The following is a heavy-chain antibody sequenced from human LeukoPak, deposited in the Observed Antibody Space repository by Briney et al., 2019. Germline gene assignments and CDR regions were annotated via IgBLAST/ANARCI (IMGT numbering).Heavy chain of an antibody. CDR1: GFTFSSYW. J-gene: IGHJ4*02. V-gene: IGHV3-7*03. D-gene: IGHD3-10*01. Sequence: GGSLRLSCAASGFTFSSYWMSWVRRAPGKGLEWVANIKQDGSEKYYVDSVKGRFTISRDNAKNSLYLQMNSLRAEDTAVYYCARVRGFGELVYFDYWGQGTLVTVSS. CDR3: ARVRGFGELVYFDY. CDR2: IKQDGSEK.